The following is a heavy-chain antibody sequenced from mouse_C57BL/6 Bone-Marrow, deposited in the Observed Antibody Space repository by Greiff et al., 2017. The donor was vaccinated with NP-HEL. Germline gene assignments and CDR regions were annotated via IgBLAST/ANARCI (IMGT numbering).Heavy chain of an antibody. Sequence: VQLQQSGAELARPGASVKMSCKASGYTFTSYTMHWEKQRPGQGLEWIGYINPSSGYTKYNQKFKDKATLTADKSSSTAYMQLSSLTSEDSAVYYCARDDGYPPFAYWGQGTLVTVSA. CDR2: INPSSGYT. CDR1: GYTFTSYT. J-gene: IGHJ3*01. CDR3: ARDDGYPPFAY. D-gene: IGHD2-3*01. V-gene: IGHV1-4*01.